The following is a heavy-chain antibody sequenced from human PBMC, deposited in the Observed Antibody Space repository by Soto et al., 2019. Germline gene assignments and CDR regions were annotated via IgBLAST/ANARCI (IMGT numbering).Heavy chain of an antibody. CDR3: ARDSYYDILTGYSRNAFDI. CDR1: GYTFTGHY. D-gene: IGHD3-9*01. V-gene: IGHV1-2*02. CDR2: INPNSGGT. Sequence: ASVKVSCKASGYTFTGHYMHWVRQAPGQGLEWMGWINPNSGGTIYAQKFQGRVTMTRDTSISTACMELSRLRPDDTAVYYCARDSYYDILTGYSRNAFDIWGQGTVVTVSS. J-gene: IGHJ3*02.